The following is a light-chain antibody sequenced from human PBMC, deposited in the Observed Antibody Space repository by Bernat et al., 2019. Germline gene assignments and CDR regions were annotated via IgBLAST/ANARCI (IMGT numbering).Light chain of an antibody. Sequence: QSALTQPRSVSGSPGQSVTISCTGTSSDVGGYKYVSWYQHQPGEAPKLMIFDVSKRPSGVPDRFSGAKSGNKASLTISGLQADDAADYYCCAHEGSFTWVFGGGTKLTVL. V-gene: IGLV2-11*01. CDR1: SSDVGGYKY. J-gene: IGLJ3*02. CDR3: CAHEGSFTWV. CDR2: DVS.